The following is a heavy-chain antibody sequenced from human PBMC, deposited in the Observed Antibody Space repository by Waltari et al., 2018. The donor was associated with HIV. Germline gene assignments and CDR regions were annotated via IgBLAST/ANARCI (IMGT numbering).Heavy chain of an antibody. D-gene: IGHD4-17*01. CDR1: GGTFSSYT. CDR2: IIPIRGIA. CDR3: ARGDYGDSHYYYGMDV. J-gene: IGHJ6*02. V-gene: IGHV1-69*02. Sequence: QVQLVQSGAEVKKPGSSVKVSCKASGGTFSSYTISWVRQAPGQGLEWMGRIIPIRGIANYAQKFQGRVAITADKSTSTAYMELSSLRSEDTAVYYCARGDYGDSHYYYGMDVWGQGTTVTVSS.